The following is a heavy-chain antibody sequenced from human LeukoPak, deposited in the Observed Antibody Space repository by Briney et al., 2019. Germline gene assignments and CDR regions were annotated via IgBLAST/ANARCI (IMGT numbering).Heavy chain of an antibody. CDR2: IIPIFGTA. J-gene: IGHJ4*02. Sequence: ASVKVSCKASGGTFSSYAISWVRQAPGQGLEWMGGIIPIFGTANYAQKLQGRVTITTDESTSTAYMELSSLRSEDTAVYYCARGVDILTGLNPSDGERWGQGTLVTVSS. D-gene: IGHD3-9*01. V-gene: IGHV1-69*05. CDR1: GGTFSSYA. CDR3: ARGVDILTGLNPSDGER.